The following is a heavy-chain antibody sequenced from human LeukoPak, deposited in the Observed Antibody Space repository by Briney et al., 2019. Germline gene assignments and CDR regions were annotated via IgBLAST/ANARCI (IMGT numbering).Heavy chain of an antibody. CDR1: GFTFSSYG. CDR2: ISYDGSNK. Sequence: GGSLRLSCAASGFTFSSYGMHWVRQAPGKGLEWVAVISYDGSNKYYADSVKGRFTISRDNSKNTLYLQMNSLRAEDTAVYYCAKLGREFGELLFSYYWGQGTLVTVSS. J-gene: IGHJ4*02. CDR3: AKLGREFGELLFSYY. D-gene: IGHD3-10*01. V-gene: IGHV3-30*18.